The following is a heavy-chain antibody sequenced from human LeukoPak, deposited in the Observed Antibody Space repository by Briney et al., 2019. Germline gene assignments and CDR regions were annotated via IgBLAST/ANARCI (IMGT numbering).Heavy chain of an antibody. D-gene: IGHD6-13*01. V-gene: IGHV3-30*02. CDR1: GFTFSNYG. CDR3: AKAQYSSSWNFDY. J-gene: IGHJ4*02. CDR2: IGYDGSNK. Sequence: GSLRLSCAASGFTFSNYGMHWVRPAPGKGLEWGAFIGYDGSNKYYADSVKGRFTISRDNSKNTLYVQMNSLRAEDTAVYYCAKAQYSSSWNFDYWGQGTLVTVSS.